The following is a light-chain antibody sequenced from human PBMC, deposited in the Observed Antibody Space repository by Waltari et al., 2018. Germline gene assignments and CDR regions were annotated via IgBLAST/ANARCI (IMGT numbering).Light chain of an antibody. V-gene: IGLV2-23*02. CDR3: CSYAGNSIYV. J-gene: IGLJ1*01. Sequence: QSALTQPASVSGSPGQSIPTPCPGTTRDVGSYTLFSWYQHHPGKAPKLIIFEVSERPSGVSNRFSGSKSGNTASLTISGLQAEDEADYHCCSYAGNSIYVFGTGTRVTVL. CDR1: TRDVGSYTL. CDR2: EVS.